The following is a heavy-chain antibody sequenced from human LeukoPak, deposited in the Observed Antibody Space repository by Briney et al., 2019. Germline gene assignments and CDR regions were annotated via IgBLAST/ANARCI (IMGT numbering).Heavy chain of an antibody. V-gene: IGHV3-11*04. Sequence: GGSLRLSCAASGFTFSDYYMSWVRQAPGKGLEWVSYISLSGSTVYYADSVKGRFTISRDNAKNSLYLQMNSLRAEETAVYYCARGTYGDYVGDYWGQGTLVTVSS. CDR1: GFTFSDYY. J-gene: IGHJ4*02. CDR2: ISLSGSTV. CDR3: ARGTYGDYVGDY. D-gene: IGHD4-17*01.